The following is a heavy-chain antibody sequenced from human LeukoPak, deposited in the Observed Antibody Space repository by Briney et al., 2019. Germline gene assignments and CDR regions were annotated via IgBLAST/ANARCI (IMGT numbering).Heavy chain of an antibody. V-gene: IGHV3-23*01. CDR3: ANSNWNYRN. CDR2: ISDSGGST. D-gene: IGHD1-7*01. CDR1: GFTFSSYA. J-gene: IGHJ4*02. Sequence: PGGSLRLSCAASGFTFSSYAMTWVRQAPGKGLEWVSGISDSGGSTYYADPVKGRFTISRDNSKNTLYLQMNSLGAEDTAVYYCANSNWNYRNWGQGTLVTVSS.